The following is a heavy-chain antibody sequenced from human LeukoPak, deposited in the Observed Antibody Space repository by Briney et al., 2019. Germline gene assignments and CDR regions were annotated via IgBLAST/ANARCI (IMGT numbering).Heavy chain of an antibody. J-gene: IGHJ5*02. Sequence: GGSLRLSCAASGFTFSSYAMHWVRQAPGKGLEWVSVIYSGGTTYYADSVKGRFTISGDNSKNTLYLQMNSLRAEDTAVYYCARDGNYDSSGYTWGQGTLVTVSS. V-gene: IGHV3-53*01. CDR2: IYSGGTT. D-gene: IGHD3-22*01. CDR1: GFTFSSYA. CDR3: ARDGNYDSSGYT.